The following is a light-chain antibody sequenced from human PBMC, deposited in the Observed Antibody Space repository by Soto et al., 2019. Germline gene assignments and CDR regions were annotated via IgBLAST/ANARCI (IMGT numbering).Light chain of an antibody. CDR3: QSCDSSLSGSGV. J-gene: IGLJ1*01. CDR1: SSNIGAGYD. CDR2: GNR. Sequence: QLVLTQPPSVSGAPGQRVTISCTGTSSNIGAGYDVHWYQQFPGTAPKLLIYGNRNRPSGVPDRFSGSKSGTSASLAITGLQAEDEATYYCQSCDSSLSGSGVFGTGTQLTVL. V-gene: IGLV1-40*01.